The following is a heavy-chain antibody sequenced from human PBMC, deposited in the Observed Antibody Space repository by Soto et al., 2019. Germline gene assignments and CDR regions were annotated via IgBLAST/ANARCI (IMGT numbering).Heavy chain of an antibody. CDR2: ISPYNSNT. Sequence: QVQLVQSEAEVREPGASVKVSCKASGYIFINYGISWMRQAPGQGLEWMGWISPYNSNTHYAQSLLGRVTVTRDTSTSTAYMELRSLRSDDTAVYYCARTGGDCTQGVCYDYWGQGTLVTVSS. V-gene: IGHV1-18*01. J-gene: IGHJ4*02. CDR1: GYIFINYG. CDR3: ARTGGDCTQGVCYDY. D-gene: IGHD2-8*01.